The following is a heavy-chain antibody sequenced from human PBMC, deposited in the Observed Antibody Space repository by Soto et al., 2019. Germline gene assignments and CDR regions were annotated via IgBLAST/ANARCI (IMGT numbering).Heavy chain of an antibody. Sequence: PGGSLRLSCAASGFTFSSYAMHWVRQAPGKGLEWVAVISYDGSNKYYADSVKGRFTISRDNSKNTLYLQMNSLRAEDTAVYYCARGSRTYYYDSSGYLQNWFDPWGRGTLVTVSS. V-gene: IGHV3-30-3*01. CDR2: ISYDGSNK. CDR3: ARGSRTYYYDSSGYLQNWFDP. CDR1: GFTFSSYA. J-gene: IGHJ5*02. D-gene: IGHD3-22*01.